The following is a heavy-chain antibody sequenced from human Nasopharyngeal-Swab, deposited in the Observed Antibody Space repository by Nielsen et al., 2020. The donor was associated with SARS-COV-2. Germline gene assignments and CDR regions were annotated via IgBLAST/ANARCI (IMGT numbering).Heavy chain of an antibody. J-gene: IGHJ4*02. CDR2: ISGSGGST. Sequence: WIRQLPGKGLEWVSAISGSGGSTYYADSVKGRFTISRDNSKNTLYLQMNSLRAEDTAVYYCAKDRVGGYYDFWSGQYEYYFDYWGQGTLVTVSS. V-gene: IGHV3-23*01. D-gene: IGHD3-3*01. CDR3: AKDRVGGYYDFWSGQYEYYFDY.